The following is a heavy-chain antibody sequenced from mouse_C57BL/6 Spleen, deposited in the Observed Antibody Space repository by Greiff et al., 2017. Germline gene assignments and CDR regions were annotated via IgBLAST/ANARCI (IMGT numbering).Heavy chain of an antibody. Sequence: QVHVKQSGAELMKPGASVKLSCKATGYTFTGYWIEWVKQRPGKGLEWIGRIYPGDGDTNYNGKFKGKATLTADKSSSTAYMQLSSLTSEDSAVYFCARSYGSSSYYFDYWGQGTTLTVSS. V-gene: IGHV1-82*01. CDR1: GYTFTGYW. J-gene: IGHJ2*01. CDR3: ARSYGSSSYYFDY. CDR2: IYPGDGDT. D-gene: IGHD1-1*01.